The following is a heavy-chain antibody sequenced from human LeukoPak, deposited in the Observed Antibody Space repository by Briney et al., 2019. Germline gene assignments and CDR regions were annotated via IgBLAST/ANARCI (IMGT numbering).Heavy chain of an antibody. V-gene: IGHV1-2*02. D-gene: IGHD2-15*01. CDR1: GFTFTDYY. CDR3: AGWTNGDCRGGNCYRDSFDI. CDR2: INTKSGGT. Sequence: ASVKVSCKASGFTFTDYYIHWVRQAPGQGPEWMGWINTKSGGTNRAQKFQGRVTMTRDTSISTAYMELSRLKSDDTAVYHCAGWTNGDCRGGNCYRDSFDIWGQGTVVTVSS. J-gene: IGHJ3*02.